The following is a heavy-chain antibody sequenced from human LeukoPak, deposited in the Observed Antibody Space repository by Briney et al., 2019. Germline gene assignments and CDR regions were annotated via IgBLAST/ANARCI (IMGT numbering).Heavy chain of an antibody. V-gene: IGHV3-53*05. J-gene: IGHJ6*03. Sequence: PGGSLRLSCAASGFTVSSNYMSWVRQAPGKGLEWVSVIYSGGSTYYADSVKGRFTISRDNSKNTLYLQMNSLRAEDTAVYYCARGGSGSYYYYYYYMDVWGKGTTVTVSS. D-gene: IGHD3-10*01. CDR2: IYSGGST. CDR3: ARGGSGSYYYYYYYMDV. CDR1: GFTVSSNY.